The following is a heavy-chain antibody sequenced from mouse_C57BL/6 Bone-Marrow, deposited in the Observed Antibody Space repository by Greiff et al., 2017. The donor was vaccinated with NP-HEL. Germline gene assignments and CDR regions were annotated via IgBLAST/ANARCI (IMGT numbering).Heavy chain of an antibody. V-gene: IGHV1-82*01. CDR2: IYPGAGDT. D-gene: IGHD1-3*01. Sequence: VQLQESGPELVKPGASVKISCKASGYAFSSSWMNWVKQRPGKGLEWIGRIYPGAGDTNYNGKFKGKATLTADKSSSTAYMQLSSLTSEDSAVYFCARKKVGDYWGQGTLVTVSA. J-gene: IGHJ3*01. CDR1: GYAFSSSW. CDR3: ARKKVGDY.